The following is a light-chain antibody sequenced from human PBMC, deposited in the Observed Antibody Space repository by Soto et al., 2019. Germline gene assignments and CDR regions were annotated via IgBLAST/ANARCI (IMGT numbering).Light chain of an antibody. CDR1: TLAVTSSHY. CDR3: LFSYSGARV. J-gene: IGLJ2*01. Sequence: QAVVTQEPSLTVSPGGTVTLTCGFTTLAVTSSHYPYWFQQKPGQAPRTLIYDTNNKHSWTPARFSGSLLGGKAALTLSGAQPEDEADYYCLFSYSGARVFGGGTKLTVL. CDR2: DTN. V-gene: IGLV7-46*01.